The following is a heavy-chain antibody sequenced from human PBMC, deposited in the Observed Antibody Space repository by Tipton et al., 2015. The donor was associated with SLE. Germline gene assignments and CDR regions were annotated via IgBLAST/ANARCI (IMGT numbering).Heavy chain of an antibody. CDR3: ARRPSPGAFDI. J-gene: IGHJ3*02. CDR1: GGSFSGYY. CDR2: INHSGST. V-gene: IGHV4-34*01. D-gene: IGHD2-2*01. Sequence: TLSLTCAVYGGSFSGYYWTWIRQPPGKGLEWLGEINHSGSTNYNPSLKSRVTISVDTSKNQFSLKLSSVTAADTAVYYCARRPSPGAFDIWGQGTMVTVSS.